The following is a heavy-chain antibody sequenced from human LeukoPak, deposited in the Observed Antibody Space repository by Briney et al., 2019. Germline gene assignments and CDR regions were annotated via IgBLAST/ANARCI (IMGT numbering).Heavy chain of an antibody. J-gene: IGHJ6*03. Sequence: ASVKVSCKASGYTFTSYDINWVRQATGQGLEWMGWMNPNSGNTGYAQKFQGRVTMTRNTSISTAYMELSSLRSEDTAVYYCARMRRIAGAVPRRKDYYYMDVWGKGTTVTVSS. CDR2: MNPNSGNT. D-gene: IGHD6-13*01. V-gene: IGHV1-8*01. CDR3: ARMRRIAGAVPRRKDYYYMDV. CDR1: GYTFTSYD.